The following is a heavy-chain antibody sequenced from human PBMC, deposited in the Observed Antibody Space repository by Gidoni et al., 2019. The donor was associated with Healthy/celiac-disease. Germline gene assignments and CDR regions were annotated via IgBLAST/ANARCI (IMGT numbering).Heavy chain of an antibody. J-gene: IGHJ3*02. CDR2: IYSGGST. CDR1: GFTVSSNY. Sequence: EVQLVESGGGLVQPGGSLRLSCAASGFTVSSNYMSWVRQAPGKGLEWVSVIYSGGSTYYADSVKGRFTISRDNSKNTLYLQMNSLRAEDTAVYYCARWARGGYDAFDIWGQGTMVTVSS. CDR3: ARWARGGYDAFDI. D-gene: IGHD2-15*01. V-gene: IGHV3-66*01.